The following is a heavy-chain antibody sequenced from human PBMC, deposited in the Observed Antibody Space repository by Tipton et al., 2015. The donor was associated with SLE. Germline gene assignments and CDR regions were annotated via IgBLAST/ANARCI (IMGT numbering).Heavy chain of an antibody. CDR1: GFTFSDYY. CDR3: ARDPKTWPQGYFDL. CDR2: ISSSGSTI. J-gene: IGHJ2*01. Sequence: SLRLSCAASGFTFSDYYMSWIRQAPGKGLEWVSYISSSGSTIYYADSVKGRFTLSRDNAKNSLYLQMNSLRAEDTAVYYCARDPKTWPQGYFDLWGRGTLVTVSS. V-gene: IGHV3-11*01.